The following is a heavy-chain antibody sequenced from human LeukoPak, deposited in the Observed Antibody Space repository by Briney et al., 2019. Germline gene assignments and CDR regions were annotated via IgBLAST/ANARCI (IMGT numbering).Heavy chain of an antibody. CDR1: GGTFSSYS. CDR2: IVPRFMRT. V-gene: IGHV1-69*02. J-gene: IGHJ4*02. Sequence: GSSVKVSCKAAGGTFSSYSFAWVRQAPGQGLEWMGRIVPRFMRTDYAQKFWGRLTITADTSTDVVFMELSSLSSEDTAVYFCARWAGYCETGNCPYYLDFWGQGVLVTVSS. CDR3: ARWAGYCETGNCPYYLDF. D-gene: IGHD2-15*01.